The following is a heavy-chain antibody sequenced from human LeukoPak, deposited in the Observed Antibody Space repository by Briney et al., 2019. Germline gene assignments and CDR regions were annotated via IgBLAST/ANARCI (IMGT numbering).Heavy chain of an antibody. Sequence: SETLSLTCNVSGGSISSSSYYWSWIRQPLGKGLEWIGYIYYSGSTNYNPSLKSRVTISVDTSKNQFSLKLSSVTAADTAVYYCSRFMGSGSYSFDYCGQGTLVTVSS. CDR3: SRFMGSGSYSFDY. V-gene: IGHV4-61*05. D-gene: IGHD1-26*01. CDR1: GGSISSSSYY. J-gene: IGHJ4*02. CDR2: IYYSGST.